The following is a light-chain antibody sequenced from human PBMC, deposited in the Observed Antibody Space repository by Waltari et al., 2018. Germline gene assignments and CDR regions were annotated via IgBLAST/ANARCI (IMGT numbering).Light chain of an antibody. CDR2: HAS. CDR1: QSVSKY. Sequence: EIVLTQSPGTLSLSPVERATLSCRASQSVSKYLAWYQQKPGQAPRLLIYHASTRATGIPDRSSGSGSGTDFSLTISRLEPEDFAVYYCQKYESLPATFGQGTKVEIK. J-gene: IGKJ1*01. CDR3: QKYESLPAT. V-gene: IGKV3-20*01.